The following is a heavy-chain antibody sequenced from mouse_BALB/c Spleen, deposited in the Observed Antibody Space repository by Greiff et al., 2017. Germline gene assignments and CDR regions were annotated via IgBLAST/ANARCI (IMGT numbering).Heavy chain of an antibody. D-gene: IGHD3-1*01. J-gene: IGHJ3*01. Sequence: VQLKQSGPELVKPGASVKMSCKASGYTFTSYVMHWVKQKPGQGLEWIGYINPYNDGTKYNEKFKGKATLTSDKSSSTAYMELSSLTSEDSAVYYCARQLGPAWFAYWGQGTLVTVSA. CDR3: ARQLGPAWFAY. V-gene: IGHV1-14*01. CDR1: GYTFTSYV. CDR2: INPYNDGT.